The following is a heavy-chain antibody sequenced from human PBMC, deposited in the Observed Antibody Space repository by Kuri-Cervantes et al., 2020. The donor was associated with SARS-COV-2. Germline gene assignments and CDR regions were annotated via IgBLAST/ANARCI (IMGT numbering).Heavy chain of an antibody. V-gene: IGHV1-18*04. CDR3: AKVPGDGYNWNYSPLFDY. CDR1: GYTFTRYG. CDR2: ISAYNGNT. D-gene: IGHD1-7*01. J-gene: IGHJ4*02. Sequence: ASVQVSCRASGYTFTRYGISWVRQAPGQGLEWMGWISAYNGNTNYAQKFKGRVTMTTDTSTSTAYMELRSLRSDDAAVYYCAKVPGDGYNWNYSPLFDYWGQGTLVTVSS.